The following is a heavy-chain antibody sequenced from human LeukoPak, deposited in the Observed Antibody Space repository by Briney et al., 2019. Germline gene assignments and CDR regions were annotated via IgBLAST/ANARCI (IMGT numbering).Heavy chain of an antibody. Sequence: SDTLSLTCAVYGGSFSGYYWCWIRQPPGKGLEWIGEINHSGSTNYNPSLKSRVTISVDTSKNQFSLKLSSVTAADTAVYYCARGRSLLYYDSSGYGYWGQGTLVTVSS. CDR2: INHSGST. J-gene: IGHJ4*02. V-gene: IGHV4-34*01. D-gene: IGHD3-22*01. CDR3: ARGRSLLYYDSSGYGY. CDR1: GGSFSGYY.